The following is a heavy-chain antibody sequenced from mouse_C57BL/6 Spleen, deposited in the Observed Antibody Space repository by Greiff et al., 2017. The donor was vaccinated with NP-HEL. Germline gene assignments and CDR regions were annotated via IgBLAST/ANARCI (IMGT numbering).Heavy chain of an antibody. CDR1: GYAFSSYW. CDR3: ARGGYDGATFDY. CDR2: IYPGDGDT. V-gene: IGHV1-80*01. D-gene: IGHD2-2*01. J-gene: IGHJ2*01. Sequence: VKLQESGAELVKPGASVKISCKASGYAFSSYWMNWVKQRPGKGLEWIGQIYPGDGDTNYNGKFKGKATLTADKSSSTAYMQLSSLTSEDSAVYFCARGGYDGATFDYWGQGTTLTVSS.